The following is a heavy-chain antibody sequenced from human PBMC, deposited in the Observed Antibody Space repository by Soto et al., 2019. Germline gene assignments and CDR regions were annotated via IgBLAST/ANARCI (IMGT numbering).Heavy chain of an antibody. CDR2: IIPIFGTA. J-gene: IGHJ5*02. D-gene: IGHD6-6*01. Sequence: QVQLVQSGAEVKKPGSSVKVSCKASGGTFSSYAISWVRQAPGQGLEWMGGIIPIFGTANYAQKFQGGVTITADESTSTAYMELSSLRSEDTAVYYCVFIAAQQPYNWFDPWGQGTLVTVSS. CDR3: VFIAAQQPYNWFDP. V-gene: IGHV1-69*01. CDR1: GGTFSSYA.